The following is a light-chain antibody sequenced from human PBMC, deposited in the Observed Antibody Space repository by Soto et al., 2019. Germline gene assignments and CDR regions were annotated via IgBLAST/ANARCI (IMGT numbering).Light chain of an antibody. CDR1: SSNIGSNY. CDR2: RNN. CDR3: ASWDDTLDAQV. Sequence: QSVLTQPPSASGTPGQRVTISCSGSSSNIGSNYVYWYQQVPGTAPRLLIKRNNERPSGVPDRFSGSKSGTSVSLAISGLRSDDEATYYCASWDDTLDAQVFGGGTQLTVL. J-gene: IGLJ3*02. V-gene: IGLV1-47*01.